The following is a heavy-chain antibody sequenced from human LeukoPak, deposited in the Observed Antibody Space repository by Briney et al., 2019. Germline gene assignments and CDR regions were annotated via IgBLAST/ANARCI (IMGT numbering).Heavy chain of an antibody. D-gene: IGHD5-24*01. CDR2: ISGSGSGGST. CDR1: GFTFSSSA. Sequence: GGSLRLSCAASGFTFSSSAMSWVRQAPGKGLEWVSNISGSGSGGSTYSAHSVKGRFTISRDNSKNTLYLQMNSLRAEDTAVYYCAKSGYNRFDYWGQGTLVTVSS. CDR3: AKSGYNRFDY. J-gene: IGHJ4*02. V-gene: IGHV3-23*01.